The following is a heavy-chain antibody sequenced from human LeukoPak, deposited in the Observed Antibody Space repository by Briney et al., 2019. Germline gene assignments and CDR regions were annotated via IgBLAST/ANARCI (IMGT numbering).Heavy chain of an antibody. CDR1: GYTFTSYG. Sequence: ASVTVSCKASGYTFTSYGISWVRQAPGQGLEWMGWISAYNGNTNYAQKLQGRVTMTTDTSTSTAYMELRSLRSEDTAVYYCARVVGLTGYSSSWYSGYYYYMDVWGKGTTVTVSS. CDR2: ISAYNGNT. V-gene: IGHV1-18*01. CDR3: ARVVGLTGYSSSWYSGYYYYMDV. J-gene: IGHJ6*03. D-gene: IGHD6-13*01.